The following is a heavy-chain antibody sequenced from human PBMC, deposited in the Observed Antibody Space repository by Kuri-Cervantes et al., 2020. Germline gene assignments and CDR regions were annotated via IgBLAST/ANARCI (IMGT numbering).Heavy chain of an antibody. V-gene: IGHV3-23*01. CDR3: AREPNPPYSSGWYSGDGDY. J-gene: IGHJ4*02. CDR1: GFTFSSYG. Sequence: GESLKISCAASGFTFSSYGMHWVRQAPGKGLEWVSAISGSGGSTYYADSVKGRFTISRDNSKNTLYLQMNSLRAEDTAVYYCAREPNPPYSSGWYSGDGDYWGQGTLVTVSS. D-gene: IGHD6-19*01. CDR2: ISGSGGST.